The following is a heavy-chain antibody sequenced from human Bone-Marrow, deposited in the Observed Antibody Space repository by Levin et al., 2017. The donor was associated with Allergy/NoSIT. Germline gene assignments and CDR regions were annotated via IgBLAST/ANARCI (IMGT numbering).Heavy chain of an antibody. J-gene: IGHJ4*02. CDR2: INPNSGDT. CDR1: GYTFTGYY. V-gene: IGHV1-2*02. Sequence: ASVKVSCKASGYTFTGYYIHWVRQAPGQGLEWMGWINPNSGDTNYAQKFQGRVTMTRDTSISTAYMELNRLRSDDTAVYYCARDAEPIAAAGTFGNYWGQGTLVTVSS. CDR3: ARDAEPIAAAGTFGNY. D-gene: IGHD6-13*01.